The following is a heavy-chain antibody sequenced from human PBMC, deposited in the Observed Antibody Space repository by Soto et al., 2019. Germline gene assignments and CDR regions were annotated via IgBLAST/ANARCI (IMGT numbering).Heavy chain of an antibody. Sequence: QVQLVESGGGLVKPGGSLRLSCAASGFTFSDYYMSWIRQAPGKGLEWVSYISSSGSTIYNADSVKCRFTISSDNAMNSLYLQMNRLRAEDTAVYYCATAGWDDYGDYDDAFDIWGRGRMVTVS. D-gene: IGHD4-17*01. CDR2: ISSSGSTI. J-gene: IGHJ3*02. CDR1: GFTFSDYY. V-gene: IGHV3-11*01. CDR3: ATAGWDDYGDYDDAFDI.